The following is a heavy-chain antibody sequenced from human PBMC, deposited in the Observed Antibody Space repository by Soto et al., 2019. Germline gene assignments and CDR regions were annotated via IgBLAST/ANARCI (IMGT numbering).Heavy chain of an antibody. J-gene: IGHJ6*02. CDR3: AGGGYCSSTSCYREGYYYYYGMDV. V-gene: IGHV3-21*01. CDR2: ISSSSSYI. Sequence: GRALRLSCAASGFTFSSYSMNWVRQAPGKGLEWVSSISSSSSYIYYADSVKGRFTISRDNAKNSLYLQMNSLRAEDTAVYYCAGGGYCSSTSCYREGYYYYYGMDVWGQGTTVTVSS. D-gene: IGHD2-2*02. CDR1: GFTFSSYS.